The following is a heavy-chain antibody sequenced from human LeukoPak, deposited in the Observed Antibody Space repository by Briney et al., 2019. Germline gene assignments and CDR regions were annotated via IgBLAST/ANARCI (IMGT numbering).Heavy chain of an antibody. J-gene: IGHJ2*01. Sequence: GGSLRLSCAASGFIFSSYTMNWVRQAPGKGLEWVSSISSSSSYIYYADSVKGRFTISRDNAKNSLYLQMNSLRAEDTAVYYCARGTARSTWYFDLSGRGTLVTVSS. D-gene: IGHD2-21*02. CDR2: ISSSSSYI. V-gene: IGHV3-21*01. CDR1: GFIFSSYT. CDR3: ARGTARSTWYFDL.